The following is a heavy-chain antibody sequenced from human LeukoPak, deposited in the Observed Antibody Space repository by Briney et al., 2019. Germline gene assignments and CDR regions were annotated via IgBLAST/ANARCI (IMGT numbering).Heavy chain of an antibody. CDR3: AKYLTARGPPYALDV. Sequence: GRSLRLSCAAYEFTFSSYAMQWVSQAPGKGLEWLSGITVSGGATCYTNSMKGRFTISRDNSKNTLYLQMNSLRAEDTAVYYCAKYLTARGPPYALDVWGQGNTVTVSS. CDR2: ITVSGGAT. J-gene: IGHJ6*02. CDR1: EFTFSSYA. V-gene: IGHV3-23*01. D-gene: IGHD1-14*01.